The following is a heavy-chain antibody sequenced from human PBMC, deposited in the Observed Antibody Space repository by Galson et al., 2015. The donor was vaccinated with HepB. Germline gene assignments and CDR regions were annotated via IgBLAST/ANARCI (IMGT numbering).Heavy chain of an antibody. CDR1: GFTFSSYG. CDR2: ISYDGSNK. Sequence: SLRLSCAASGFTFSSYGMHWVRQAPGKGLEWVAVISYDGSNKYYADSVKGRFTISRDNSKNTLYLQMNSLKTEDTAVYYCTTDPPWAAGSSYVYWGQGTLVTVSS. J-gene: IGHJ4*02. CDR3: TTDPPWAAGSSYVY. V-gene: IGHV3-30*03. D-gene: IGHD1-26*01.